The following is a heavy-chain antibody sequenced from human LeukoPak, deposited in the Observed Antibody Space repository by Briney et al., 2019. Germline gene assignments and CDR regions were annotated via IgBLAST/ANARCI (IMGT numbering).Heavy chain of an antibody. CDR2: IYSGGRT. D-gene: IGHD7-27*01. CDR1: GFIVSSNY. Sequence: GGSLRLSCEASGFIVSSNYMSWVRQAPGKGLEWVSVIYSGGRTYYADSVKGRFTVSRDNSKNTLYLQMNSLRAEDTAVYYCARDLAAGEHFYFDLWGRGALVTVSS. V-gene: IGHV3-66*01. J-gene: IGHJ2*01. CDR3: ARDLAAGEHFYFDL.